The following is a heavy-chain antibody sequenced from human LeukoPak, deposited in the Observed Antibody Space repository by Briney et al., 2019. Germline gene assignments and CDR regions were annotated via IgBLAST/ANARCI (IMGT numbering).Heavy chain of an antibody. Sequence: GGSLRLSCAASGFTFSSYAMSWVRQAPGKGLEWVSAISGSGGSTYYADSVKGRFTISRDNSKNTLYLQMNSLRAEDTAVYYCAKVAGYYYDSSGYLFDYWGQGTLITVSS. CDR2: ISGSGGST. V-gene: IGHV3-23*01. CDR1: GFTFSSYA. CDR3: AKVAGYYYDSSGYLFDY. J-gene: IGHJ4*02. D-gene: IGHD3-22*01.